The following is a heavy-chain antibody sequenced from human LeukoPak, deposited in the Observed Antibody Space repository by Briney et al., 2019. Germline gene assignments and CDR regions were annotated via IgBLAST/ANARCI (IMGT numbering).Heavy chain of an antibody. CDR3: ARGWDSSSWMLDY. CDR2: IYYSGST. CDR1: GGSISGGDYY. J-gene: IGHJ4*02. Sequence: PSQTLSLTCSVSGGSISGGDYYWSWIRQPPGKGLEWIGYIYYSGSTYYNPSLKSRVTISVDTSKNQFSLKLSSVTAADTAVYYCARGWDSSSWMLDYWGQGTLVTVSS. D-gene: IGHD6-13*01. V-gene: IGHV4-30-4*01.